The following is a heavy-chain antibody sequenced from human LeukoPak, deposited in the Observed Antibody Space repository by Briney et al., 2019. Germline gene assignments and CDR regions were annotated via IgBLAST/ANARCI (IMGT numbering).Heavy chain of an antibody. V-gene: IGHV4-34*01. D-gene: IGHD6-13*01. CDR3: ARDGYSSPYEY. CDR2: INHSGST. CDR1: GGSFSGYY. Sequence: SETLSLTCAVYGGSFSGYYWSWIRHPPGKGLEWIGEINHSGSTNYNPSLKSQVTISVDTSKNQFSLKLSSVTAADRAVYYCARDGYSSPYEYWGQGTLVTVSS. J-gene: IGHJ4*02.